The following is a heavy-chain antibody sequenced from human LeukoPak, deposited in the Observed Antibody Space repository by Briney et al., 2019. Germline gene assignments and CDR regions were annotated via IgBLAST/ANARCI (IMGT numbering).Heavy chain of an antibody. CDR3: ARDNPPSKILSMREDSGSYGIAVAGTVYYGMDV. D-gene: IGHD6-19*01. Sequence: GGSLRLSCAASGFTFSSYAMHWVRQAPGKGLEWVAVISYDGSNKYYADSVKGRFTISRDNSKNTLYLQMNSLRAEDTAVYYCARDNPPSKILSMREDSGSYGIAVAGTVYYGMDVWGQGTTVTVSS. J-gene: IGHJ6*02. CDR1: GFTFSSYA. CDR2: ISYDGSNK. V-gene: IGHV3-30-3*01.